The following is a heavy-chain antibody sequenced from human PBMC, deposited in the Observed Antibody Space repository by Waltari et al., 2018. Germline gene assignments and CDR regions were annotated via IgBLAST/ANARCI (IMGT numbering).Heavy chain of an antibody. D-gene: IGHD2-2*01. Sequence: QVQLQESGPGLVKPSETLSLTCPVSGGSISSYYWSWIRQPPGKGLEWIGYIYYSGSTNYNPSLKSRVTISVDTSKNQFSLKLSSVTAADTAVYYCATAPKEDIVVVPAATYFDYWGQGTLVTVSS. J-gene: IGHJ4*02. V-gene: IGHV4-59*01. CDR3: ATAPKEDIVVVPAATYFDY. CDR2: IYYSGST. CDR1: GGSISSYY.